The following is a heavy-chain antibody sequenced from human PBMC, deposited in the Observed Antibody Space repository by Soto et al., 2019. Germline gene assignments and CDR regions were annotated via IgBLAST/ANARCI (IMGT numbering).Heavy chain of an antibody. Sequence: PGESLKISCKGSGYSFTSYWIGWVRQMPGKGLEWMGIIYPGDSDTRYSPSFQGQVTISTDKSISTAYLQWSSLKASDTAMYYCARSSPVTTFAFDIWGQGTMVTVSS. D-gene: IGHD4-17*01. CDR2: IYPGDSDT. CDR1: GYSFTSYW. J-gene: IGHJ3*02. V-gene: IGHV5-51*01. CDR3: ARSSPVTTFAFDI.